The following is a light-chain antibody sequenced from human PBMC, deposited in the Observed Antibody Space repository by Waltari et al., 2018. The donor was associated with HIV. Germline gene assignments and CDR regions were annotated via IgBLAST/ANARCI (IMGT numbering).Light chain of an antibody. V-gene: IGKV3-15*01. CDR1: QSVSSN. Sequence: EIVMTQSPATLYVSPGERATLSCRASQSVSSNLAWYQQKPGQAPMLLIYCASTRATGIPARFSGSGSGTEFTLTISSLQSEDFAVYYCQQYNNWPRTFGQGTKVEIK. CDR2: CAS. J-gene: IGKJ1*01. CDR3: QQYNNWPRT.